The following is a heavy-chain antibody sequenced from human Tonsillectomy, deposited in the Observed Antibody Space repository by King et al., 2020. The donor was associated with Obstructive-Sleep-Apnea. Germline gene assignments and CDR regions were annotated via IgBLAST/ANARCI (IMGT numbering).Heavy chain of an antibody. V-gene: IGHV3-11*06. CDR1: GFPFRDYY. CDR2: ISITSTYT. Sequence: VQLVESGGGLVTPGGALRLSCAASGFPFRDYYMSWIRQAPGKGLEWVAYISITSTYTNYADSVRGRFSLSRDNAQNSLSLQMDSLRAEDTAVYYCAREKTRSGGSAYAMDVWGQGTTVTVSS. CDR3: AREKTRSGGSAYAMDV. J-gene: IGHJ6*02. D-gene: IGHD2-15*01.